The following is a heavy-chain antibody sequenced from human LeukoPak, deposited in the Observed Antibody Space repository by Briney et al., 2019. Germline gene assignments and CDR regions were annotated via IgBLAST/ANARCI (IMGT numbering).Heavy chain of an antibody. CDR2: IYYSGST. CDR1: GGSISTSNYY. J-gene: IGHJ4*02. D-gene: IGHD2-15*01. Sequence: SETLSLTCTVSGGSISTSNYYWGWIRQPPGKGLEWIGSIYYSGSTYYNPSLKSRVTISVDTSKNQFSLKLSSVTAADTAVYYCARAVGYIVVVVAATPFFDYWGQGTLVTVSS. CDR3: ARAVGYIVVVVAATPFFDY. V-gene: IGHV4-39*07.